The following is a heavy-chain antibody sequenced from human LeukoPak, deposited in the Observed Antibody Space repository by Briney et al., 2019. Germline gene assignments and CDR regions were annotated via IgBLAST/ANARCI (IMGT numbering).Heavy chain of an antibody. CDR2: IYYSGST. D-gene: IGHD4-11*01. CDR3: AREDDRLHLGYFDY. Sequence: SDTLSLTCTVSGGSISSYYWSWIRQPPGKGLEWIGYIYYSGSTNYNPSLKSRVTISVDTSKNQFSLKLSSVTAADTAVYYCAREDDRLHLGYFDYWGQGTLVTVSS. J-gene: IGHJ4*02. V-gene: IGHV4-59*01. CDR1: GGSISSYY.